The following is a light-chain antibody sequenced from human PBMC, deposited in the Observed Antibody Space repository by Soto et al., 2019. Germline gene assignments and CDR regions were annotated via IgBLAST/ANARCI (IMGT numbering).Light chain of an antibody. Sequence: EIVMTQSPATLSVSPGERATLSCRASQSISDTLAWYQQKPGQAPRLLIHGASTRAPGFPARFSGSGSGTDFTLTISSLQSEDFAVYYCKQYNNWPWTFGQGTKVDIK. J-gene: IGKJ1*01. CDR1: QSISDT. CDR2: GAS. CDR3: KQYNNWPWT. V-gene: IGKV3-15*01.